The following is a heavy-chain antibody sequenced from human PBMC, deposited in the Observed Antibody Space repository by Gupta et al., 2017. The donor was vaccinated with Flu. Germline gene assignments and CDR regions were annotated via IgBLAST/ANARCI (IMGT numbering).Heavy chain of an antibody. J-gene: IGHJ1*01. V-gene: IGHV1-3*01. CDR1: EYMFTRYA. D-gene: IGHD2-8*01. CDR2: INAANDDT. Sequence: QVHLVQSGAEVKKPGASVTVSCKASEYMFTRYAMYWVRQAPGQRLEWMGRINAANDDTKYSQKFQGRVTITTDTSASTAYMELSSLRSEDTAVYYCARGAAYCSNGECSWGYYFQDGGQGTLVTVSS. CDR3: ARGAAYCSNGECSWGYYFQD.